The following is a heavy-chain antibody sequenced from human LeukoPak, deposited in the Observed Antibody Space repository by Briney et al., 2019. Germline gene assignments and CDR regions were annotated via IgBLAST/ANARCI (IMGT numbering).Heavy chain of an antibody. CDR1: GFTFSGSA. V-gene: IGHV3-73*01. CDR2: IRSKANSYAS. D-gene: IGHD3-22*01. CDR3: TRRRSYHDSSGYYGNDAFDI. Sequence: PGGSLRLSCAASGFTFSGSAMHWVRQASGKGLEWVGRIRSKANSYASAYAASVRVRFTISRDDSKLTPYMNMNSLKTEDTAVDYCTRRRSYHDSSGYYGNDAFDIWGQGTMVTVSS. J-gene: IGHJ3*02.